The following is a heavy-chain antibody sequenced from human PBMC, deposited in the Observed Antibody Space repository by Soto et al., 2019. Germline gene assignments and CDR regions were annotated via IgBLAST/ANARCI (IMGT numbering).Heavy chain of an antibody. CDR2: IYHSGST. V-gene: IGHV4-30-2*01. CDR1: GGPISSGGYS. J-gene: IGHJ5*02. D-gene: IGHD6-13*01. CDR3: ARGGLEAGTVSGWFDP. Sequence: SETLSLTCAVSGGPISSGGYSWSWIRQPPGKGLEWIGYIYHSGSTYYNPSLKSRVTISVDRSKNQFSLKLSSVTAADTAVYYCARGGLEAGTVSGWFDPWGQGTLVTVSS.